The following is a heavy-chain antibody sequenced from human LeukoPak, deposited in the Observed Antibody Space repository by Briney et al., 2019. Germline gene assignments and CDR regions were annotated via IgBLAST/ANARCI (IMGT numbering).Heavy chain of an antibody. J-gene: IGHJ3*02. CDR2: IYNSGST. CDR1: GGSISSNY. D-gene: IGHD1-26*01. V-gene: IGHV4-59*08. CDR3: ARQGGSFAFDI. Sequence: SETLSLTCTVSGGSISSNYWSWIRQPPGKGLEWIGYIYNSGSTNYNPSLKSRVTISVDTSKNQFSLKLNSVTAADTAVYYCARQGGSFAFDIWGQGTMSPSLQ.